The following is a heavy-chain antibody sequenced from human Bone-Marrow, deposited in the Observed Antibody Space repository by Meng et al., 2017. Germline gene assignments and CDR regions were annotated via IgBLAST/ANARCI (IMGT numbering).Heavy chain of an antibody. CDR2: IYYSGST. D-gene: IGHD1-7*01. V-gene: IGHV4-61*01. CDR3: ARENWNYNYYYYYGMDV. CDR1: GGSFSSGSYY. Sequence: SETLSLTCTVSGGSFSSGSYYWSWIRQPPGKGLEWIGYIYYSGSTNYNPSLKSRVTISVDTSKNQFSLKLSSVTAADTAVYYCARENWNYNYYYYYGMDVWGQGNPGHRLL. J-gene: IGHJ6*02.